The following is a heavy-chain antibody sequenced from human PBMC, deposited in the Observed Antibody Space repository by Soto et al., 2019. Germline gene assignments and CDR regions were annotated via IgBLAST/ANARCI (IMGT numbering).Heavy chain of an antibody. D-gene: IGHD6-19*01. J-gene: IGHJ6*02. Sequence: PGEALKISCKGSGYSFTSYWISWVRQMPGKGLEWMGRLDPSDSYTNYSPSFQGHVTISADKSISTAYLQWSSLKDSDTAMYYCARHAAIAVALSNYYYYGMDLWGQGTTVTVSS. CDR3: ARHAAIAVALSNYYYYGMDL. V-gene: IGHV5-10-1*01. CDR1: GYSFTSYW. CDR2: LDPSDSYT.